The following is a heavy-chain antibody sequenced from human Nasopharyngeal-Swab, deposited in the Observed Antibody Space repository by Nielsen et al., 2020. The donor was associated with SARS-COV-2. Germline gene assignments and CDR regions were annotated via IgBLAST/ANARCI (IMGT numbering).Heavy chain of an antibody. V-gene: IGHV3-11*04. J-gene: IGHJ3*02. Sequence: GGSLRLSCAASGFTFSDYYMSWIRQAPGKGLEWVSYISSSGSTIYYADSVKGRFTISRDNAKNSLYLQMNSLRAEDTAVYYCARAEEYSGSYPCSFDIWGQGTMVTVSS. CDR3: ARAEEYSGSYPCSFDI. CDR1: GFTFSDYY. CDR2: ISSSGSTI. D-gene: IGHD1-26*01.